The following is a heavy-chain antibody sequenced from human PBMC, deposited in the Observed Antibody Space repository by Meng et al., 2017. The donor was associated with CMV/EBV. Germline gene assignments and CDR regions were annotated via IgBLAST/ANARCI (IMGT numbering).Heavy chain of an antibody. CDR3: AREMPIAAAGCFDY. Sequence: QVPLQEPGPGRVKPSEPLSLTCTVSGGSISSYYWSWIRQPAGKGLEWIGRIYTSGSTNYNPSLKSRVTMSVDTSKNQFSLKLSSVTAADTAVYYCAREMPIAAAGCFDYWGQGTLVTVSS. V-gene: IGHV4-4*07. D-gene: IGHD6-13*01. CDR1: GGSISSYY. J-gene: IGHJ4*02. CDR2: IYTSGST.